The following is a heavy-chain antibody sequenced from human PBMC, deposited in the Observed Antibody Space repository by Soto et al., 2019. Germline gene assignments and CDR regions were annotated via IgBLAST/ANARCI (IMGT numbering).Heavy chain of an antibody. V-gene: IGHV3-21*01. CDR3: ARDETYGSGTVDY. CDR1: GFTFSSYS. Sequence: LRLSCAASGFTFSSYSMNWVRQAPGKGLEWVSSISSSSSYIYYADSVKGRFTISRDNAKNSLYLQMNSLRAEDTAVYYCARDETYGSGTVDYWGQGTLVTVSS. D-gene: IGHD3-10*01. CDR2: ISSSSSYI. J-gene: IGHJ4*02.